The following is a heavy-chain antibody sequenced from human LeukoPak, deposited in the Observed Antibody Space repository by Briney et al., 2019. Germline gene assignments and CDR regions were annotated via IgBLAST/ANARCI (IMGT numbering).Heavy chain of an antibody. Sequence: ASVKVSCKASGYTFTSYYMHGGPQAPGQGLEWRGGINPNSGGTNYVQKFQARVTMTRDACISTAYMVLSRLRSDDTAVYYCAIDPYYYDSSGYHDYWGPGTLVTVSS. CDR1: GYTFTSYY. J-gene: IGHJ4*02. V-gene: IGHV1-2*02. CDR3: AIDPYYYDSSGYHDY. D-gene: IGHD3-22*01. CDR2: INPNSGGT.